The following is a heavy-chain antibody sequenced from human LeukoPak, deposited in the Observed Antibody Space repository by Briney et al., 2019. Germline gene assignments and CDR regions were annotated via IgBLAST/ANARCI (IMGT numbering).Heavy chain of an antibody. D-gene: IGHD3-10*01. V-gene: IGHV3-21*01. J-gene: IGHJ3*02. CDR3: AREYGSGKHGAFDI. CDR1: GFTFSSYS. CDR2: ISSSSSYI. Sequence: GGSLRLPCAASGFTFSSYSMNWVRQAAGKGLEWVSSISSSSSYIYYADSVKGRFTISRDNAKNSLYLQMNSLRAEDTAVYYCAREYGSGKHGAFDIWGQGTMVTVSS.